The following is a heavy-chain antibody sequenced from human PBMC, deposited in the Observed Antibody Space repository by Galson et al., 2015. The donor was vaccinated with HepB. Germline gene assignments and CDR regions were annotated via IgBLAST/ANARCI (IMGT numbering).Heavy chain of an antibody. CDR1: GDSVSSNSAA. J-gene: IGHJ6*02. CDR3: ARDLGDDYGDYGMRYYYGMDV. Sequence: CAISGDSVSSNSAAWNWIRQSPSRGLEWLGRTCYRSKWYNNYAVSVKSRITINPDTSKNQFSLQLNSVTPEDTAVYYCARDLGDDYGDYGMRYYYGMDVWGQGTTVTVSS. D-gene: IGHD4-17*01. V-gene: IGHV6-1*01. CDR2: TCYRSKWYN.